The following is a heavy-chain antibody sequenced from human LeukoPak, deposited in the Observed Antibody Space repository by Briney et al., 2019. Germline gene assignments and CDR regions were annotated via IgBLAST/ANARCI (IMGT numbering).Heavy chain of an antibody. D-gene: IGHD3-3*01. CDR3: ARGSYYDFWGFDP. J-gene: IGHJ5*02. CDR2: ISSSSSTI. V-gene: IGHV3-48*04. Sequence: GGSLRLSCAASGFTFSSYSMNWVRQAPGKGLEWVSYISSSSSTIYYADSVKGRFTISRDNAKNSLYLQMNSLRAEDTAVYYCARGSYYDFWGFDPWGQGTLVTVSS. CDR1: GFTFSSYS.